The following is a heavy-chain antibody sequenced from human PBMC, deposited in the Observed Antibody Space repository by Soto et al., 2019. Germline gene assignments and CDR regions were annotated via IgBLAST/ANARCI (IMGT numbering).Heavy chain of an antibody. CDR3: AQDRGDFHX. D-gene: IGHD4-17*01. Sequence: GGSLRLSCAASGFTFSGYAMSWVRRAPGKGLEWVSAISGSGGSTYYADSVKGRFTISRDNYKNTLYLQMNSLRAEDTAVYYCAQDRGDFHXWGQGTLFTVSX. V-gene: IGHV3-23*01. CDR2: ISGSGGST. CDR1: GFTFSGYA. J-gene: IGHJ4*02.